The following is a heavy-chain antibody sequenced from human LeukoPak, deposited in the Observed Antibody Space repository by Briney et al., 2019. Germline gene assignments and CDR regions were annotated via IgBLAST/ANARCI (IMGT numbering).Heavy chain of an antibody. J-gene: IGHJ4*02. D-gene: IGHD3-16*01. CDR2: IYRGGSA. CDR3: ARARNGGDFDY. V-gene: IGHV3-53*01. CDR1: GFPVSSNY. Sequence: QPGGSLRLSCAASGFPVSSNYMSWVRQAPGKGLEWVSVIYRGGSAYYADSVKGRFTISRDNSKNTLYLQMNSLRAEDSAVYYCARARNGGDFDYWGQGTLVTVSS.